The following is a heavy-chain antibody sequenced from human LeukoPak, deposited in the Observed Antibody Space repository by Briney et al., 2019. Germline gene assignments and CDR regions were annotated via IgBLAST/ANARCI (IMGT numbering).Heavy chain of an antibody. CDR3: GKLFRDKEGSFVY. J-gene: IGHJ4*02. CDR1: GSSFTSYW. D-gene: IGHD2-15*01. V-gene: IGHV5-51*01. CDR2: IYPGDSDT. Sequence: GASLKISCKGSGSSFTSYWIGWVRQMPGKGLEWMGIIYPGDSDTRYSPSFQGQVTISADKSISTAYLQWSSWKASDPAMFYCGKLFRDKEGSFVYGGQGTLATVSS.